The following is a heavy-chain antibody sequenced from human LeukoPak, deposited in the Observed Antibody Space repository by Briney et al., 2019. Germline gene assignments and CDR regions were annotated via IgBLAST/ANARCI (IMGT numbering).Heavy chain of an antibody. CDR3: ARAGYYYDSSGYYYVGVDY. J-gene: IGHJ4*02. CDR2: INPNSGGT. CDR1: GYTFTGYY. D-gene: IGHD3-22*01. Sequence: ASVKVSCKASGYTFTGYYMHWVRHAPGQGLEWMGRINPNSGGTNYAQKFQGRVTMTRDTSISAAYMELSRLRSDDTAVYYCARAGYYYDSSGYYYVGVDYWGQGTLVTVSS. V-gene: IGHV1-2*06.